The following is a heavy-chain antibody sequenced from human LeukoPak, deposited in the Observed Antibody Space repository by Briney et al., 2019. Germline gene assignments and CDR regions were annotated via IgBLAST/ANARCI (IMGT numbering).Heavy chain of an antibody. CDR1: GFSFSSYA. Sequence: PGGSLRLSCAASGFSFSSYAVSWVRQAPGRGLEWVSGISDGGSRTYYADSVKGRSTISRDDSKNTLYLQMNSLRAEDTAVYYCAKVQLGIGVDYWGQGTLVTVSS. CDR3: AKVQLGIGVDY. CDR2: ISDGGSRT. J-gene: IGHJ4*02. D-gene: IGHD7-27*01. V-gene: IGHV3-23*01.